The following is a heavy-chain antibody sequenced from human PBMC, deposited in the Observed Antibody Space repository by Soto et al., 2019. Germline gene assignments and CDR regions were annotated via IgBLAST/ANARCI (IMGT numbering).Heavy chain of an antibody. CDR1: GFTFSDYY. D-gene: IGHD1-26*01. V-gene: IGHV3-11*04. CDR2: ISSSSSTI. CDR3: ASSLGATLYYYYYYGMDV. J-gene: IGHJ6*02. Sequence: GGSLRLSCAASGFTFSDYYMSWIRQAPGKGLEWVSYISSSSSTIYYADSVKGRFTISRDNAKNSLYLQMNSLRDEDTAVYYYASSLGATLYYYYYYGMDVWGLGTTVTVSS.